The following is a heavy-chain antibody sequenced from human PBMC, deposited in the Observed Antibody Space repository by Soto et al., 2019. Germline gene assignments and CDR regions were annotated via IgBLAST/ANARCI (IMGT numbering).Heavy chain of an antibody. J-gene: IGHJ6*02. Sequence: GGSLRLSCAVSGFTFSSYGMHWVRQAPGEGLEWVAVISYDGSNKYYADSVKGHVTISADKSISTAYLQWSSLKASDTAMYYCARQGMITRPEYGMDVWGQGTTVTVS. D-gene: IGHD3-16*01. V-gene: IGHV3-30*03. CDR1: GFTFSSYG. CDR3: ARQGMITRPEYGMDV. CDR2: ISYDGSNK.